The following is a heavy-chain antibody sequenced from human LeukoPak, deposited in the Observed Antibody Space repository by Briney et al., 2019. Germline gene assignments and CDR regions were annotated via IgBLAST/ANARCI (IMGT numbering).Heavy chain of an antibody. J-gene: IGHJ2*01. CDR3: ARDHRDYYDSSGYYRGWYFDL. D-gene: IGHD3-22*01. V-gene: IGHV4-59*12. CDR2: IYYSGST. CDR1: GGSISSYY. Sequence: PSETLSLTCTVSGGSISSYYWSWIRQPPGKGLEWIGYIYYSGSTNYNPSLKSRVTISVDTSKNQFSLKLSSVTAADTAVYCCARDHRDYYDSSGYYRGWYFDLWGRGTLVTVSS.